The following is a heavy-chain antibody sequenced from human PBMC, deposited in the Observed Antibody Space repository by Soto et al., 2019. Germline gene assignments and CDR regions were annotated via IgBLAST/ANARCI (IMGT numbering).Heavy chain of an antibody. D-gene: IGHD3-22*01. CDR1: GFRFSPSG. Sequence: LVESGGGVAQPGRSLRLSCATSGFRFSPSGMHWVRQAPGKGLEWVAFIRKDGSTTYYEESVKGRFNIHRDNSKNPLHMQIGAVRAEDRGEGYCARDGGHYAVYYWGQGTLVAVSS. CDR2: IRKDGSTT. CDR3: ARDGGHYAVYY. J-gene: IGHJ4*02. V-gene: IGHV3-33*01.